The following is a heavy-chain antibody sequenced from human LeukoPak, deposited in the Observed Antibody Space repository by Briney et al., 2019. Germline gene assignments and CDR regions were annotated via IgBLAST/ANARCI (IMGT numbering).Heavy chain of an antibody. Sequence: GASVKVSCKVSGYTLTELSMHWVRQAPGKGLEWMGGFDPEDGETIYAQKFQGRVTMTEDTSTDTAYMELRSLRSDDTAVYYCARDVCSSTSCFDPWGQGTLVTVSS. CDR2: FDPEDGET. V-gene: IGHV1-24*01. D-gene: IGHD2-2*01. J-gene: IGHJ5*02. CDR1: GYTLTELS. CDR3: ARDVCSSTSCFDP.